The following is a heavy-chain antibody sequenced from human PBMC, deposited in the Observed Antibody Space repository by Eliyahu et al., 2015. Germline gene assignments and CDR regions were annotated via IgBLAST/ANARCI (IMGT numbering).Heavy chain of an antibody. CDR3: ATDRFSSGYFDI. Sequence: QVHLVESGGGLVKPGGSLXLSCAASXFTFSNYYMMWIRQAPGKGLEWVSYISSSANKXYYADSVEGRFTISRDNAKNSLYLQMNSLRAEDTAXYYCATDRFSSGYFDIWGQGTLVTVSS. V-gene: IGHV3-11*01. D-gene: IGHD6-19*01. CDR2: ISSSANKX. CDR1: XFTFSNYY. J-gene: IGHJ3*02.